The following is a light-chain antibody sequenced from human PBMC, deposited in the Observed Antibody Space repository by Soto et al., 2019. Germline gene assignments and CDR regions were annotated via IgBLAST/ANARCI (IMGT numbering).Light chain of an antibody. Sequence: QSALTQPASVSGSPGQSITISCTGTSSDVGGYIYVSWYQQHPGKAPKLMIYEVSSRPSGVSNRFSGSKPGNTASLTISGLQAEDEADYYCSSYTSSSTYVFGTGTKVTVL. CDR3: SSYTSSSTYV. J-gene: IGLJ1*01. CDR1: SSDVGGYIY. CDR2: EVS. V-gene: IGLV2-14*01.